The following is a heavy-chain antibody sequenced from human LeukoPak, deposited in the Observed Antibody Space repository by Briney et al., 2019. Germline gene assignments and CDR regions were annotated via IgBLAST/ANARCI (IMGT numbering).Heavy chain of an antibody. CDR2: INPNSGGT. D-gene: IGHD2-2*01. Sequence: ASVKVSCKASGYIFTGYYMHWVRQAPGQGLEWMGWINPNSGGTNYAQKFQGRVTMTRDTSITTAYMELSRLRSDDTAVYYCAAKDIVVVPAAPNPWGQGTLVTVSS. CDR1: GYIFTGYY. J-gene: IGHJ5*02. CDR3: AAKDIVVVPAAPNP. V-gene: IGHV1-2*02.